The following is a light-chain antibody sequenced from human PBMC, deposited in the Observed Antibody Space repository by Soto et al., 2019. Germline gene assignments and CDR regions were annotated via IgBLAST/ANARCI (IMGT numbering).Light chain of an antibody. Sequence: IPLTQSPSSLSASVGDRVTITCRASQGISSYLAWYQQKPGKAPKLLIYTASTLQSGVPSRFSGSGSGTDCTLTISSPQPEDIATYYCQQLNSYPRTFGQGTKLEIK. CDR3: QQLNSYPRT. CDR2: TAS. V-gene: IGKV1-9*01. CDR1: QGISSY. J-gene: IGKJ2*01.